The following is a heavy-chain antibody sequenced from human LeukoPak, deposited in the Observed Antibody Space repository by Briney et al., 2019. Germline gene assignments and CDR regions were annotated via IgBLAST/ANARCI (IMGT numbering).Heavy chain of an antibody. D-gene: IGHD6-13*01. V-gene: IGHV4-39*01. J-gene: IGHJ4*02. Sequence: SETLSLTCTVSGGSISSGDYYWSWIRQPPGKGLEWIGYIYYSGSTYYNPSLKSRVTISVDTSKNQFSLKLSSVTAADTAVYYCARHGSSWYYFDYWGQGTLVTVSS. CDR1: GGSISSGDYY. CDR3: ARHGSSWYYFDY. CDR2: IYYSGST.